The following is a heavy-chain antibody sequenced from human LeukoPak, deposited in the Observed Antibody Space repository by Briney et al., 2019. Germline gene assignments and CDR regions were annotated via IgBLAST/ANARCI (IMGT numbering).Heavy chain of an antibody. CDR2: INPNSGGT. CDR3: ARVLGVGYYYYYGMDV. V-gene: IGHV1-2*02. Sequence: GASVKVSCKASGYTFTSYDINWVRQAPGQGLEWMGWINPNSGGTNDAQKFQGRVTMTRDTSISTAYMELSRLRSDDTAVYYCARVLGVGYYYYYGMDVWGQGTTVTVSS. CDR1: GYTFTSYD. J-gene: IGHJ6*02.